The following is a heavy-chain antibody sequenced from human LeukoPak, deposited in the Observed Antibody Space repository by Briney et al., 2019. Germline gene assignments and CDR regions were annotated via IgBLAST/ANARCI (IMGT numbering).Heavy chain of an antibody. V-gene: IGHV4-59*06. J-gene: IGHJ4*02. CDR3: ARSLLWFGELLKPFDY. CDR1: GGSISSYY. Sequence: NPSETLSLTCTVSGGSISSYYWSWIRQHPGKGLEWIGYIYYSGSTYYNPSLKSRVTISVDTSKNQFSLKLSSVTAADTAVYYCARSLLWFGELLKPFDYWGQGTLVTVSS. D-gene: IGHD3-10*01. CDR2: IYYSGST.